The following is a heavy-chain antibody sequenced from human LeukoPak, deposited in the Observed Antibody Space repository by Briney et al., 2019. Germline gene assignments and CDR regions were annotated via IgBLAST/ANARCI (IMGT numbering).Heavy chain of an antibody. CDR2: IKSKTDGGTT. V-gene: IGHV3-15*01. Sequence: GGSLGLSCAASEFTINDAWMSWVRQAPGKGLEWVGRIKSKTDGGTTEYAAPVKGRFTISRDDSKNTLYLQMNSLKTEDTAMYYCSSWGSTPGVSSDDYWGQGTLVTVSS. CDR3: SSWGSTPGVSSDDY. CDR1: EFTINDAW. J-gene: IGHJ4*02. D-gene: IGHD6-6*01.